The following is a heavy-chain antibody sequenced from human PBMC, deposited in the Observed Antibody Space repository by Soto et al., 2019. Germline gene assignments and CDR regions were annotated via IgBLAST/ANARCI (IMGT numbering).Heavy chain of an antibody. D-gene: IGHD3-22*01. J-gene: IGHJ4*02. CDR2: VSYDGSSA. CDR1: GFPFSSHA. V-gene: IGHV3-30-3*01. CDR3: VEEIGVRTFDW. Sequence: QVQLVESGGGVVQPGRSLRLSCPASGFPFSSHAMHWARQAPGKGLEWVAVVSYDGSSANYADSVRGRFIVSRDNSKNTLYLQMNSVRVEDTAVYYCVEEIGVRTFDWWGQGTLVTVSS.